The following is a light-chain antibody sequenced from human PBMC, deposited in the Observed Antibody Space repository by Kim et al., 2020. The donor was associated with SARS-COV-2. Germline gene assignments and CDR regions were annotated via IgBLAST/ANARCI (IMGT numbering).Light chain of an antibody. J-gene: IGLJ3*02. Sequence: QSVLTQPPSASGTPGQRVTISCSGSSSNIGSNTVTWYQQLPGTAPKLLISTNNQRPSGVPDRFSGSKSGTSASLAISGLQSEDEADYYCAAWDDSLNARVFGGGTKLTVL. CDR1: SSNIGSNT. V-gene: IGLV1-44*01. CDR3: AAWDDSLNARV. CDR2: TNN.